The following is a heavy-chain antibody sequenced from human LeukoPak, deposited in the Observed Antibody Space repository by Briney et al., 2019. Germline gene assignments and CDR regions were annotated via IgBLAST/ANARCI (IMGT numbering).Heavy chain of an antibody. V-gene: IGHV4-31*03. CDR2: IYYSGST. J-gene: IGHJ3*02. CDR1: GGSISSGGYY. Sequence: PSQTLSLTCTVSGGSISSGGYYWSWIRQHPGRGLEWIGYIYYSGSTYYNPSLKSRVTISVDTSKNQFSLKLSSVTAADTAVYYCARDGGQTDAFDIWGQGTMVTVSS. D-gene: IGHD2-15*01. CDR3: ARDGGQTDAFDI.